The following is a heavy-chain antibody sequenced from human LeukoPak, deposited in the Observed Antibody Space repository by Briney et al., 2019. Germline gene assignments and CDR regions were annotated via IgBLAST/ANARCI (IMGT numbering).Heavy chain of an antibody. V-gene: IGHV4-30-4*01. Sequence: KSSETLSLTCTVSGGSISSGDYYWRWIRQPPGKGLEWIGYICYSGSTYYNPSLKSRVTISVDTSKNQFSLKLSSVTAADTAVYYCARDRIGVGATSENWFDPWGQGTLVTVSS. CDR3: ARDRIGVGATSENWFDP. D-gene: IGHD1-26*01. J-gene: IGHJ5*02. CDR2: ICYSGST. CDR1: GGSISSGDYY.